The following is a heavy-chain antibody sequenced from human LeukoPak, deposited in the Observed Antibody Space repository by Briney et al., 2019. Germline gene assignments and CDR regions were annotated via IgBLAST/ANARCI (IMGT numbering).Heavy chain of an antibody. Sequence: PGGSLRLSCAASGFTFSSYSMNWVRQAPGKGLEWVSYISSSSSTIYYADSVKGRFTLSRDNAKNTLYLQINSLRDEDTAVYYCARELYGSGSYYKGVYYYYGMDVWGQGTTVTVSS. CDR1: GFTFSSYS. J-gene: IGHJ6*02. CDR3: ARELYGSGSYYKGVYYYYGMDV. V-gene: IGHV3-48*02. CDR2: ISSSSSTI. D-gene: IGHD3-10*01.